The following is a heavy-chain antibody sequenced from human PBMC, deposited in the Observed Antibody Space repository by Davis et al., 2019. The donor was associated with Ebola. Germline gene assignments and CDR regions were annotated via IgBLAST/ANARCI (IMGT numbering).Heavy chain of an antibody. V-gene: IGHV1-69*13. CDR1: GDTFVSYA. J-gene: IGHJ5*01. D-gene: IGHD3-3*01. CDR2: IIPMFRSA. Sequence: SVKVSCKASGDTFVSYAISWVRQAPGQGLEWMGGIIPMFRSANYAQKFQGRVTITADESTKTVYMELSRLRSEDTAVYYCARVQTGYYFDSSDSPSWFDPWGQGTQVTVSS. CDR3: ARVQTGYYFDSSDSPSWFDP.